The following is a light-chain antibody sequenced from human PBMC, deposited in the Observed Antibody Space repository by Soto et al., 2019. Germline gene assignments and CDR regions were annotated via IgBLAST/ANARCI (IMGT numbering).Light chain of an antibody. Sequence: EIVMTQSPATLSVSPGERATLSCRASQSVSSNLPWYQQKPGQAPRLLIYGASTRATGIPARFSGSGSGTEFPLTISSLQSEDFAVYYCQHYNNWPRTFVQGTKVEIK. V-gene: IGKV3-15*01. CDR2: GAS. J-gene: IGKJ1*01. CDR1: QSVSSN. CDR3: QHYNNWPRT.